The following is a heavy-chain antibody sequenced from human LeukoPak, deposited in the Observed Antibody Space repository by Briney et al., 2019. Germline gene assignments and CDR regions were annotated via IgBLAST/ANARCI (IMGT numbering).Heavy chain of an antibody. Sequence: SVKVSCKASGGTFSSYAISWVRQAPGQGLEWMGGIIPIFGTANYAQKFQGRVTITTDESTSTAYMELSSLRSEDTAVYYCAREGHCSSTSCYPAFDIWGQGTMVIVSS. D-gene: IGHD2-2*01. CDR3: AREGHCSSTSCYPAFDI. V-gene: IGHV1-69*05. CDR2: IIPIFGTA. J-gene: IGHJ3*02. CDR1: GGTFSSYA.